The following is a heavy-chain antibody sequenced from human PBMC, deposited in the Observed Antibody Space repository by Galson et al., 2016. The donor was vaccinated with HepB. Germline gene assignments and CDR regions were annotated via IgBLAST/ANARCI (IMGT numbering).Heavy chain of an antibody. V-gene: IGHV3-53*01. J-gene: IGHJ4*02. Sequence: SLRLSCAASEFTVSNNYMSWVRQAPGEGLEWVSLIYSGGNTRYADSVKGRFTISRDNSKHTVYLRMNSLRAEDTAVYYCSTLNPASPYFDYWGQGTLVTVSP. CDR1: EFTVSNNY. CDR3: STLNPASPYFDY. CDR2: IYSGGNT.